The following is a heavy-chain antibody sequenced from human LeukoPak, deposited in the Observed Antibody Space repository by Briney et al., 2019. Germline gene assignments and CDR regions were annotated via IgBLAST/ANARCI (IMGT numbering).Heavy chain of an antibody. D-gene: IGHD3-22*01. CDR1: GGTFSSYA. V-gene: IGHV1-69*13. CDR2: IIPLFPTA. J-gene: IGHJ5*02. CDR3: ARGGISMIVVDLNWFDP. Sequence: SVKVSCKDSGGTFSSYAISWVRQAPGQGLEWMGGIIPLFPTANYVQKFQDRVTITADESTSTAYMELRSLTFEDTAVYYCARGGISMIVVDLNWFDPWGQGTLVTVSS.